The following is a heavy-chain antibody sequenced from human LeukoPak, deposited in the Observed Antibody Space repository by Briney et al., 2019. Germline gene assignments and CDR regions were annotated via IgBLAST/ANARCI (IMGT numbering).Heavy chain of an antibody. D-gene: IGHD2-15*01. V-gene: IGHV3-53*01. CDR3: ARDVRYCGCGSCSS. CDR1: GFTVSSNY. Sequence: GGSLRLSCAASGFTVSSNYTSWVRQAPGKGLEWVSVIYNSGGTYYADSVKGRFTISRDNSKNTLYLQMNSLRAEDTAVYYCARDVRYCGCGSCSSWGPGTLVTVSS. J-gene: IGHJ4*02. CDR2: IYNSGGT.